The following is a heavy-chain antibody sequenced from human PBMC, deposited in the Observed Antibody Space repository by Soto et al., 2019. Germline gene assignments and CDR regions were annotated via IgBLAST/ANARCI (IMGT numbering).Heavy chain of an antibody. CDR2: ISYHGSDK. Sequence: QVQLVESGGGVVQPGRSLRLSCAASGFTFSNYSMHWVRQAPGKGLEWVAVISYHGSDKYYADSVKGRFTIYRDNSKNTLYLQMDSLRDEDTAVYYFAKDHLTTTVTTVGYWGQGTLVTVSS. D-gene: IGHD4-17*01. V-gene: IGHV3-30*18. CDR1: GFTFSNYS. J-gene: IGHJ4*02. CDR3: AKDHLTTTVTTVGY.